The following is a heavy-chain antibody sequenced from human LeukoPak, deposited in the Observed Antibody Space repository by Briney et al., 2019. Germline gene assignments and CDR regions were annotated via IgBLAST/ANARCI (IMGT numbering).Heavy chain of an antibody. V-gene: IGHV1-46*01. CDR2: INPSGGST. D-gene: IGHD3-22*01. Sequence: AASVKVSCKASGYTFTSYYMHWVRQAPGQGLEWMGIINPSGGSTSYAQKFQGRVTMTRDTSTSTVYMELSSLRSEDTAVYYCARDPLSPSSGSDLFDYWGQGTLVTVSS. CDR1: GYTFTSYY. CDR3: ARDPLSPSSGSDLFDY. J-gene: IGHJ4*02.